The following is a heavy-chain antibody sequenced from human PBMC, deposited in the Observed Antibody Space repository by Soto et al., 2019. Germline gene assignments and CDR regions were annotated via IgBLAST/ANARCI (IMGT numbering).Heavy chain of an antibody. CDR3: ARKGLMSRYCSGGSCYLRYYYYMDV. CDR1: GYTFTSYG. V-gene: IGHV1-18*01. D-gene: IGHD2-15*01. J-gene: IGHJ6*03. CDR2: ISAYNGNT. Sequence: ASVKVSCKASGYTFTSYGISWVRQAPGQGLEWMGWISAYNGNTNYAQKLQGRVTMTRNTSISTAYMELSSLRSEDTAVYYCARKGLMSRYCSGGSCYLRYYYYMDVWGKGTTITVSS.